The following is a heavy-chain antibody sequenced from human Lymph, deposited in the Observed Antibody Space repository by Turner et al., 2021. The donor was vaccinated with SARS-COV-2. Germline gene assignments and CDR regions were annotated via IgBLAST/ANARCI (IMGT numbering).Heavy chain of an antibody. CDR1: GYTFTNYG. CDR3: AKSNFDWLFSPDWFDP. J-gene: IGHJ5*02. Sequence: QVQLVQAGAAVKKPGGSVKVSCKASGYTFTNYGISWVRQAPGEGLEWMGWISGNNDNTNNAQKLQGRVTMTIDTSTSTAYMELRMLRSDDTAVYYCAKSNFDWLFSPDWFDPWGQGTLVIVSS. CDR2: ISGNNDNT. V-gene: IGHV1-18*01. D-gene: IGHD3-9*01.